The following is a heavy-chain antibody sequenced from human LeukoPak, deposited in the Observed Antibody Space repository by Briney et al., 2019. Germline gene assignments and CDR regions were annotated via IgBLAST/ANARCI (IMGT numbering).Heavy chain of an antibody. D-gene: IGHD3-10*01. CDR1: GYTFTSYG. Sequence: ASGKVSCKASGYTFTSYGISWVRQAPGQGLEWMGWISAYNSNTNYAQKLQGRVTMTTDTSTSTAYMELRSLRSDDTAVYYCARDSMVRGVIGYWGQGTLVTVSS. V-gene: IGHV1-18*01. CDR2: ISAYNSNT. CDR3: ARDSMVRGVIGY. J-gene: IGHJ4*02.